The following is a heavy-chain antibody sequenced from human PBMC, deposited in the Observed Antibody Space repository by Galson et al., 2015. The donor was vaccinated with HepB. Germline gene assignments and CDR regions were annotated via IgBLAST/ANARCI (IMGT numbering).Heavy chain of an antibody. CDR3: ARGVDYSNFLYYYYMDV. J-gene: IGHJ6*03. CDR1: GGTFSSYA. V-gene: IGHV1-69*13. D-gene: IGHD4-11*01. CDR2: IIPIFGTA. Sequence: SVTVSCKASGGTFSSYAISWVRQAPGQGLEWMGGIIPIFGTANYAQKFQGRVTITADESTSTAYMELSSLRSEDTAVYYCARGVDYSNFLYYYYMDVWGKGTTVTVSS.